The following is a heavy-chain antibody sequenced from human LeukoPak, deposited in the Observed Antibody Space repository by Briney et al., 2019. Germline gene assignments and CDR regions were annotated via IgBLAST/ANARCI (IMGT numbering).Heavy chain of an antibody. CDR2: IYYSGNT. CDR3: ARSFAYYYYDNSGTWDAFDI. D-gene: IGHD3-22*01. Sequence: SETLSLTCPVSGGSISSYYWSWIRQPPGKGLEWIGYIYYSGNTNYNPSLKSRVTISVDTSKNQFSLRLTSVTAADTAVYYCARSFAYYYYDNSGTWDAFDIWGQGTMVTVSS. CDR1: GGSISSYY. V-gene: IGHV4-59*01. J-gene: IGHJ3*02.